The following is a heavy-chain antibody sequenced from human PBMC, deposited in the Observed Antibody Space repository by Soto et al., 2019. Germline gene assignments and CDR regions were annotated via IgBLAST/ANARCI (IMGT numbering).Heavy chain of an antibody. D-gene: IGHD3-22*01. CDR2: ISYDGSNK. CDR3: AKGSGITMIVVVIV. V-gene: IGHV3-30*18. CDR1: GFTFSSYG. J-gene: IGHJ3*01. Sequence: QVQLVESGGGVVQPGRSLRLSCAASGFTFSSYGMHWVRQAPGKGLEWVAVISYDGSNKYYADSVKGRFTISRDNSKNTLYLQMNRLRAEDTAVYYCAKGSGITMIVVVIVWGQGTMVTVSS.